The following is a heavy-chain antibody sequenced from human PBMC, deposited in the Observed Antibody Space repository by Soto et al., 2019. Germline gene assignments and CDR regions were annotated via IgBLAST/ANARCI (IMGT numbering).Heavy chain of an antibody. Sequence: PSETLSLTCTVSGGSVSSGSYYWSWIRQPPGKGLEWIGYIYYSGSTNYNPSLKSRVTISVDTSKNQFSLKLSSVTAADTAVYYCARDKLLGDTYYYYYGMDVWGQGTTVTVSS. J-gene: IGHJ6*02. CDR3: ARDKLLGDTYYYYYGMDV. CDR1: GGSVSSGSYY. D-gene: IGHD2-21*02. V-gene: IGHV4-61*01. CDR2: IYYSGST.